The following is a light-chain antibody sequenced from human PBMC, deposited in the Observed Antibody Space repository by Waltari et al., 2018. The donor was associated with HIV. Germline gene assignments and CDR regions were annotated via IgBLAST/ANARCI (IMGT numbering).Light chain of an antibody. Sequence: QSALTQPRSVSGSPGQSVTISCTGTSNDVGAYGFVSWYQQHPGKAPRLMIFDVISRPSGVPVRFSGSKSGSTASLTISGLQAEDEADYYCSSYAGSYIWVFGGGTKLTVL. CDR2: DVI. CDR3: SSYAGSYIWV. CDR1: SNDVGAYGF. J-gene: IGLJ3*02. V-gene: IGLV2-11*01.